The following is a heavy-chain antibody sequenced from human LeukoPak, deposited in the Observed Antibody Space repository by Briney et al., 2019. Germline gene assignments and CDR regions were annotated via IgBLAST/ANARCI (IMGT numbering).Heavy chain of an antibody. D-gene: IGHD6-13*01. CDR1: GFTFSSYA. CDR3: ARGTGYSSSWPPH. CDR2: IIPIFGTA. V-gene: IGHV1-69*06. Sequence: GGSLRLSCAASGFTFSSYAISWVRQAPGQGLEWMGGIIPIFGTANYAQKFQGRVTITADKSTSTAYMELSSLRSEDTAVYYCARGTGYSSSWPPHWGQGTLVTVSS. J-gene: IGHJ4*02.